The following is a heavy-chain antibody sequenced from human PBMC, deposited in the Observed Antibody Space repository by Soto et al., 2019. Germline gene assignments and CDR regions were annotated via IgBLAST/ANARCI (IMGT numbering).Heavy chain of an antibody. V-gene: IGHV4-34*01. Sequence: SETLSLTCAVYGGSFGGYYWSWIRQPPGKELEWIGEINHSGSTNYNPSLKSRVTISADTSKNQFSLKLSSLTAADTAVYYCASRGITIFGVVSANDYWGQGTLVTVSS. D-gene: IGHD3-3*01. J-gene: IGHJ4*02. CDR1: GGSFGGYY. CDR3: ASRGITIFGVVSANDY. CDR2: INHSGST.